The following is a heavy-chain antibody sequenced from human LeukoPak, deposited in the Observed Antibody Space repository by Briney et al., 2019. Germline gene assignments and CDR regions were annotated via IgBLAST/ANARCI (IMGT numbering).Heavy chain of an antibody. D-gene: IGHD1-1*01. Sequence: GGSLRLSCAASGFTFSLSWMRWVRQAPGKGLEWVSSINYDARSRTYADSVKGRLTISRDNADNTLSLQMNSLRVEDSAIYSCVRGAGPGTPFDWGQGILVTVSS. CDR3: VRGAGPGTPFD. J-gene: IGHJ1*01. CDR2: INYDARSR. V-gene: IGHV3-74*01. CDR1: GFTFSLSW.